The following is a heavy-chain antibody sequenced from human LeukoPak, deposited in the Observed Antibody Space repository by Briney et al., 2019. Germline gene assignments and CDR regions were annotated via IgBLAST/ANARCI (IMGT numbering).Heavy chain of an antibody. Sequence: GGSLRLSCAASGLTFSVFHTSCMPHAPGKGVECGSYISSSGSTIYYADSVKGRFTISRDNAKNSLYLQMNSLRAEDTAVYYCAYGSGSYRHFDYWGQGTLVTVSS. CDR1: GLTFSVFH. V-gene: IGHV3-11*01. D-gene: IGHD3-10*01. CDR2: ISSSGSTI. J-gene: IGHJ4*02. CDR3: AYGSGSYRHFDY.